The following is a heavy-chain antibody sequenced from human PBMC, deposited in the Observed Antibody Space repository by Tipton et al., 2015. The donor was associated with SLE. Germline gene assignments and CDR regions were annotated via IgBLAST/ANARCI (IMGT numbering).Heavy chain of an antibody. CDR3: ARGWLRGSNWFDP. CDR2: IYYSGST. J-gene: IGHJ5*02. Sequence: TLSLTCTVSGGSISSHYWGWIRQPPGKGLEWIGSIYYSGSTYYNPSLKSRVTISVDTSKNQFSLKLSSVTAADTAVYYCARGWLRGSNWFDPWGQGTLVTVSS. CDR1: GGSISSHY. D-gene: IGHD3-16*01. V-gene: IGHV4-39*07.